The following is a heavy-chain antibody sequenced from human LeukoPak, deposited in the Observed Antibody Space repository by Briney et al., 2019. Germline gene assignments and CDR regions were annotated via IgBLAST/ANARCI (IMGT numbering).Heavy chain of an antibody. CDR2: ISGSGGST. D-gene: IGHD4-17*01. Sequence: QPGGSLRLSCAASGFTFSSYAMSWVRQAPGKGLEWVSAISGSGGSTYYADSVKGRFTISRDNSKNTLYLQMNSLRAEDTAVYYCAGTTVTPAVANNYYYYYGMDVWGQGTTVTVSS. J-gene: IGHJ6*02. CDR1: GFTFSSYA. CDR3: AGTTVTPAVANNYYYYYGMDV. V-gene: IGHV3-23*01.